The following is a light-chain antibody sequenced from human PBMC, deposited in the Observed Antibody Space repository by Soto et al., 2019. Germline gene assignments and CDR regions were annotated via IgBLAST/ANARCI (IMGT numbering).Light chain of an antibody. CDR1: QSISSW. V-gene: IGKV1-5*03. CDR2: KAS. CDR3: QHYNSYWT. Sequence: DIQMTQSPSTLSASVGDRVTITCRASQSISSWLAWYQQKPGKAPKHLIYKASSLESGAPSRFSGSGSGTEFTLNISSMQPDDFAAYYCQHYNSYWTFGQGTKV. J-gene: IGKJ1*01.